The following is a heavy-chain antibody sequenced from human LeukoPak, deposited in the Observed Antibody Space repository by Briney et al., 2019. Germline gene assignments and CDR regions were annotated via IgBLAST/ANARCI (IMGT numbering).Heavy chain of an antibody. CDR1: GGSISSSSYY. V-gene: IGHV4-39*07. J-gene: IGHJ4*02. CDR3: AMETGDGTSFEY. CDR2: IYYSGST. D-gene: IGHD6-19*01. Sequence: KSSETLSLTCTVSGGSISSSSYYWGWIRQPPGKGLEWIGSIYYSGSTYYNPSLKSRVTISVDKSKNQVSLKLTSVTAADTAVYYCAMETGDGTSFEYWGQGTLVTVSS.